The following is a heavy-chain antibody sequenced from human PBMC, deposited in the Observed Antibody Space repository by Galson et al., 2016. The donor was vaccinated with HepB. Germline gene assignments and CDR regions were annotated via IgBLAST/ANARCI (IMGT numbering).Heavy chain of an antibody. J-gene: IGHJ4*02. CDR2: IYSGGTT. D-gene: IGHD2-15*01. CDR1: GFPVTDNY. V-gene: IGHV3-53*01. Sequence: SLRLSCAVSGFPVTDNYMSWVRQAPGKGLEWLSVIYSGGTTNYADSLKGRFTISRDNSKNTVYLHISSLRVEDTAVYYCASSYCTGGSCYFDDWGQGTLPTVSS. CDR3: ASSYCTGGSCYFDD.